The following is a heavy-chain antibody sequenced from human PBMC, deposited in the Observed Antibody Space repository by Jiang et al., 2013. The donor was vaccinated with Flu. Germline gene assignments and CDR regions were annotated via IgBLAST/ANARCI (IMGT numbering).Heavy chain of an antibody. V-gene: IGHV4-34*01. J-gene: IGHJ5*02. D-gene: IGHD3-3*01. CDR1: GGSFSGYY. CDR3: ARVRIFGVVLFDP. CDR2: INHSGST. Sequence: LLKPSETLSLTCAVYGGSFSGYYWSWIRQPPGKGLEWIGEINHSGSTNYNPSLKSRVTISVDTSKNQFSLKLSSVTAADTAVYYCARVRIFGVVLFDPWGQGTLVTVSS.